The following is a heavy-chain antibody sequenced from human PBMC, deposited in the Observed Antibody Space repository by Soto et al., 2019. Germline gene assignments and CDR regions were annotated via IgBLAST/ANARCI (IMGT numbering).Heavy chain of an antibody. Sequence: GGSLRLSCTASGFTFDDYAMHWVRQGPGRGLEWVSGITWNSGKIAYADSVKGRFTIARDDDNNSLYLQMNSLRPEDTALYYCVKDSYADFHRVLSTAEYFFDYWGHGTLVTVSS. D-gene: IGHD2-15*01. V-gene: IGHV3-9*01. CDR1: GFTFDDYA. CDR3: VKDSYADFHRVLSTAEYFFDY. CDR2: ITWNSGKI. J-gene: IGHJ4*01.